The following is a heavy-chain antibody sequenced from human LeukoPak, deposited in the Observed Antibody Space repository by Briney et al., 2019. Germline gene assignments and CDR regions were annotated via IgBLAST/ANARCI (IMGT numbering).Heavy chain of an antibody. V-gene: IGHV3-74*01. J-gene: IGHJ4*02. Sequence: QPGGSLRLSXVASGFPLTNYGMMWVSHSPGKGRVGLSYINSDGRSTTYADSVKGRFTISRDNAKNTLYLQMSSLRAEDTAMYYCARNSNGMSNWGQGTLVIVSS. CDR1: GFPLTNYG. CDR3: ARNSNGMSN. D-gene: IGHD2-8*01. CDR2: INSDGRST.